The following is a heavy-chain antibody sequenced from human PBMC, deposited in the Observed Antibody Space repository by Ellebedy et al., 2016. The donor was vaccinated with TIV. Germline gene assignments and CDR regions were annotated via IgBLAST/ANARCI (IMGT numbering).Heavy chain of an antibody. V-gene: IGHV3-13*01. Sequence: GESLKISXAASGFTFSHYDMHWVRQSTRKGLEWVASIDNAGDTYYPGSVKGRFTISRENAKNSLYLQMNSLRVEDTAVYYCTRFEIISGGGYGMDVWGQGTTVTVSS. CDR1: GFTFSHYD. J-gene: IGHJ6*02. CDR2: IDNAGDT. D-gene: IGHD3-16*01. CDR3: TRFEIISGGGYGMDV.